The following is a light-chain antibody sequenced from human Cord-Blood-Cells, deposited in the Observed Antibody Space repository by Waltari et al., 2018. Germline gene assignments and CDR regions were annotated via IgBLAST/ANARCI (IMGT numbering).Light chain of an antibody. Sequence: DIQMTQSPSTLSASVGDRVTITCRASQSISSWLAWYQQKPGKAPKLLIYKASSLESGVPSRFSGSGSGTEFTLTISSLQPDDFATYYCQQYNSYSPVTFDQRTRLEIK. J-gene: IGKJ5*01. CDR2: KAS. CDR1: QSISSW. V-gene: IGKV1-5*03. CDR3: QQYNSYSPVT.